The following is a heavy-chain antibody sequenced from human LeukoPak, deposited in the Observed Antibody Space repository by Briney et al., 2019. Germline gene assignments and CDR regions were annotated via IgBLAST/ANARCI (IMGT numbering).Heavy chain of an antibody. Sequence: GASVKVSCKASGGTFSSYAISWVRQAPGQGLEWMGGIIPIFGTANYAQKFQGRVTITTDESTSTAYKELSSLRSEDTAVYYCAREWATYYDILTGYYKGGWFDPWGQGTLVTVSS. CDR1: GGTFSSYA. CDR3: AREWATYYDILTGYYKGGWFDP. CDR2: IIPIFGTA. D-gene: IGHD3-9*01. J-gene: IGHJ5*02. V-gene: IGHV1-69*05.